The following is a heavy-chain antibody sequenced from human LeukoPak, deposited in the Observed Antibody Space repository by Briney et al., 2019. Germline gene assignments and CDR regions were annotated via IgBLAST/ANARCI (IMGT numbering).Heavy chain of an antibody. D-gene: IGHD5-18*01. Sequence: ASVKVSCKASGYTFTSYVISWVRQAPGQGLEWMGWISAYNGNTNYAQKLQGRVTMTTDTSTSTAYMELRSLRSDDTAVYYCARAMVTSINYYYGMDVWGQGTTVTVSS. J-gene: IGHJ6*02. V-gene: IGHV1-18*01. CDR1: GYTFTSYV. CDR3: ARAMVTSINYYYGMDV. CDR2: ISAYNGNT.